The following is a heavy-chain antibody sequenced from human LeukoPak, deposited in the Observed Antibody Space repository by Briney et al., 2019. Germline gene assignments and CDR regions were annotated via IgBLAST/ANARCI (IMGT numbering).Heavy chain of an antibody. CDR3: AGILDTAMVTGWFDP. CDR2: IYYSGST. Sequence: PSETLSLTCTVSGGSISSSSYYWGWIRQPPGKGLEWIGSIYYSGSTYYNPSLKSRVTISVDTSKNQFSLKLSSVTAADTAVYYCAGILDTAMVTGWFDPWGQGTLVTVSS. V-gene: IGHV4-39*07. CDR1: GGSISSSSYY. D-gene: IGHD5-18*01. J-gene: IGHJ5*02.